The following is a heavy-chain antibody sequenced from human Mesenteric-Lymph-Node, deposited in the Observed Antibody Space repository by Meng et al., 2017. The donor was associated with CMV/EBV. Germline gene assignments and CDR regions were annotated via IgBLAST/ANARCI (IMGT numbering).Heavy chain of an antibody. D-gene: IGHD3-10*01. V-gene: IGHV4-34*01. Sequence: LPRWSAVPLQPSDALPLTCXXYGGSFSGXYXSWIRQPPGKGLEWIGEINHSGSTNYNPSLKSRVTISVDTSKNQFSLKLSSVTAADTAVYYCARGNHMVRGFSSTTFDYWGQGTLVTVSS. J-gene: IGHJ4*02. CDR1: GGSFSGXY. CDR3: ARGNHMVRGFSSTTFDY. CDR2: INHSGST.